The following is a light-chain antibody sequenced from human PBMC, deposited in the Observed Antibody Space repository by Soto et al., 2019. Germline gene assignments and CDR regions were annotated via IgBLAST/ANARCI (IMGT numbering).Light chain of an antibody. V-gene: IGKV3-20*01. CDR2: GAS. J-gene: IGKJ4*01. Sequence: EIVLTQSPGTLSLSPGERATLSCRASQSVTNTYLAWYQQKPGQAPRLLIFGASSRATGILDRFSGSGSGTDFTLTISRLEPEDSAVYYCQQYGSSPLTFGGGTKVEIK. CDR1: QSVTNTY. CDR3: QQYGSSPLT.